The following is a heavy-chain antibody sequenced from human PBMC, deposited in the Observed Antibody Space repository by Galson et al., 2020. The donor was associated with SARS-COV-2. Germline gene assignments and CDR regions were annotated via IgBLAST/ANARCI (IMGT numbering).Heavy chain of an antibody. Sequence: WGSLTLTCTASGVTISSYYRNWIRQTPGKGLEWIGYISCSGSTNYNPTPSRRLIMLLDSSSNQFSLKLNSVTAADTTIYYWARSPPFHYDVIDWQYYFDSWGQGTLVTVSS. J-gene: IGHJ4*02. V-gene: IGHV4-59*01. CDR3: ARSPPFHYDVIDWQYYFDS. CDR1: GVTISSYY. CDR2: ISCSGST. D-gene: IGHD3-22*01.